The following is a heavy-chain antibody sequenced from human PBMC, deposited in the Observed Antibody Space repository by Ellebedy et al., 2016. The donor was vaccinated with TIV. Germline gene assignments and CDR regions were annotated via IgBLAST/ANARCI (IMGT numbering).Heavy chain of an antibody. CDR3: ARPPVIAGGTKISASDI. CDR2: ISGSGGNT. J-gene: IGHJ3*02. Sequence: GGSLRLSXVASGFTFSDYAMNWVRQAPGKGLEWVSSISGSGGNTYYADSMKGRFTISRDNSKNTVHLQMNSLRAEDTAVYYCARPPVIAGGTKISASDIWGQGTVVTVSS. CDR1: GFTFSDYA. D-gene: IGHD1-20*01. V-gene: IGHV3-23*01.